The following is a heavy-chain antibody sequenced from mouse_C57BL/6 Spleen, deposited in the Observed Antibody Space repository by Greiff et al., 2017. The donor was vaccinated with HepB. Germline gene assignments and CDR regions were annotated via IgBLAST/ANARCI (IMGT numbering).Heavy chain of an antibody. V-gene: IGHV1-54*01. D-gene: IGHD2-5*01. CDR3: ARSGAYYSNPAWFAY. CDR2: INPGSGGT. CDR1: GYAFTNYL. J-gene: IGHJ3*01. Sequence: QVQLQQSGAELVRPGTSVKVSCKASGYAFTNYLIEGVKQRPGQGLEWIGVINPGSGGTNYNEKFKGKATLTADKSSSTAYMQLSSLTSEDSAVYFCARSGAYYSNPAWFAYWGQGTLVTVSA.